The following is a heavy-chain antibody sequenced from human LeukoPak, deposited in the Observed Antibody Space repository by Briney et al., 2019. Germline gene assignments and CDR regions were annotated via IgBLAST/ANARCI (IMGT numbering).Heavy chain of an antibody. CDR1: GFDFSYST. Sequence: GGSLRLSCVVSGFDFSYSTMTWVRQAPGKGPEWVAKMKEDGGEEHYVDSVKGRFTISRDNAKNSLYLQMNSLRVEDTAVYYLATGGAQGGNFPYWGQEPWSPSPQ. J-gene: IGHJ4*01. CDR2: MKEDGGEE. CDR3: ATGGAQGGNFPY. V-gene: IGHV3-7*01. D-gene: IGHD4-23*01.